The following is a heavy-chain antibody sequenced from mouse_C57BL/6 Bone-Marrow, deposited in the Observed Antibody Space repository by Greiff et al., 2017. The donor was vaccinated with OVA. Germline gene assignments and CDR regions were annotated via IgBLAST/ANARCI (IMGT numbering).Heavy chain of an antibody. J-gene: IGHJ1*03. CDR1: GFTFSSYT. D-gene: IGHD2-5*01. Sequence: EVMLVESGGGLVKPGGSLKLSCAASGFTFSSYTMSWVRQTPEKRLEWVATISGGGGNTYYPDSVKGRFTISRDNAKNTRYLQMSSLRSEDTALYYCASQTLYYSNYSWYFDVWGTGTTVTVSS. CDR2: ISGGGGNT. V-gene: IGHV5-9*01. CDR3: ASQTLYYSNYSWYFDV.